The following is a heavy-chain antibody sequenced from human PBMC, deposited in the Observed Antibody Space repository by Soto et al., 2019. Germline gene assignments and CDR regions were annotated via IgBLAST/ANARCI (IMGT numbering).Heavy chain of an antibody. CDR3: ARGGYYDFWTPSQDFDI. Sequence: SETLSRTCAVSGGSISSSNWWSWVRQPPGKGLEWIGEIYHSGSTNYNPSLKSRVTISVDKSKNQFSLKLSSVTAADTAVYYCARGGYYDFWTPSQDFDIWGQGTMVTVSS. CDR1: GGSISSSNW. V-gene: IGHV4-4*02. J-gene: IGHJ3*02. CDR2: IYHSGST. D-gene: IGHD3-3*01.